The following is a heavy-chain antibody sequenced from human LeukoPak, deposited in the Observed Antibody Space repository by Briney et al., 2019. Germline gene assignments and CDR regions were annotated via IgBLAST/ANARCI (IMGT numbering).Heavy chain of an antibody. CDR2: IKQDGSEK. V-gene: IGHV3-7*01. D-gene: IGHD4-11*01. CDR3: ARLSRSTVTPLYYYYYYMDV. Sequence: GGTLRLSCAASGFTFSHYGMSWVRQAPGKGLEWVANIKQDGSEKDYVDSVKGRFTTSRDNAKNSLFLQMNSLRAEDTAVYYCARLSRSTVTPLYYYYYYMDVWGKGTTVTVSS. J-gene: IGHJ6*03. CDR1: GFTFSHYG.